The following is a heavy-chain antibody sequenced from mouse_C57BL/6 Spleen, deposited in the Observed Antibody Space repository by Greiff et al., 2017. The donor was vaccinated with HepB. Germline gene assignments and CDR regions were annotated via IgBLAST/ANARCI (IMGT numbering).Heavy chain of an antibody. CDR1: GYAFSSYW. J-gene: IGHJ2*01. V-gene: IGHV1-80*01. Sequence: VQRVESGAELVKPGASVKISCKASGYAFSSYWMNWVKQRPGKGLEWIGQIYPGDGDTNYNGKFKGKATLTADKSSSTAYMQLSSLTSEDSAVYFCAREYGNHFDYWGQGTTLTVSS. CDR2: IYPGDGDT. D-gene: IGHD2-1*01. CDR3: AREYGNHFDY.